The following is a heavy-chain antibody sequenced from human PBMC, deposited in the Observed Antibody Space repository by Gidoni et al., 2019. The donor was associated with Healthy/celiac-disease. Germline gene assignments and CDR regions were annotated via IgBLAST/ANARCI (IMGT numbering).Heavy chain of an antibody. D-gene: IGHD6-13*01. CDR2: INPNSGGT. V-gene: IGHV1-2*02. J-gene: IGHJ5*02. Sequence: QVQLVQSGAEVKKPGASGKVSCTASGYTFTGYYLHWVRQAPGQGLEWMGWINPNSGGTNYAQKFQGRVTMTRDTSISTAYMELSRLRSDDTAVYYCARVAAAGVGWFDPWGQGTLVTVSS. CDR1: GYTFTGYY. CDR3: ARVAAAGVGWFDP.